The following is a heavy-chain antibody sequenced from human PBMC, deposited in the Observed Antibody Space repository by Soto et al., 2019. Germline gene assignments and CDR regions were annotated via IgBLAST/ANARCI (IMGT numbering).Heavy chain of an antibody. J-gene: IGHJ4*02. V-gene: IGHV3-23*01. CDR3: VKGRCRDCQQFDS. CDR1: GFAFDNYA. D-gene: IGHD2-21*02. CDR2: IIATGVNI. Sequence: EVQLLEFGGGFVQPGGSLRLSCAASGFAFDNYAMAWVRQAPGKGLEWVSIIIATGVNIAYADSVEGRFTISRDNSRNTRWLQLSSRRSEDTATYYCVKGRCRDCQQFDSWCQGKLVTVSS.